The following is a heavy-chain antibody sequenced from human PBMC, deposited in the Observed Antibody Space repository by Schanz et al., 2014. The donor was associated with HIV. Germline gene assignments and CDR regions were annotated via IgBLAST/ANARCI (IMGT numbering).Heavy chain of an antibody. Sequence: QEQLVESGGGVVQPGKSLRLSCAVSGFTFRNFGMHWVRQAPGKGLEWVARLPYDGSNKYYADSVKGRFTISRDNSKKTLYLQMNSLRAGDTAVYYCASTEFPYSSSSDYYYGMDVWGQGTTVTVSS. J-gene: IGHJ6*02. CDR3: ASTEFPYSSSSDYYYGMDV. D-gene: IGHD6-6*01. CDR2: LPYDGSNK. CDR1: GFTFRNFG. V-gene: IGHV3-33*05.